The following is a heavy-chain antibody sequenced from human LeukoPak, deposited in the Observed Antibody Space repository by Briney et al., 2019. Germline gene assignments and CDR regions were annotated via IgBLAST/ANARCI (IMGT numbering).Heavy chain of an antibody. V-gene: IGHV3-23*01. Sequence: GGSLRLSCAASGFTFSSYAMSWARQAPGKGLEWVSAISGSGGSTYYADSVKGRFTISRDNSKNTLYLQMNSLRAEDTAVYYCAKDWSVIVGANLALDYWGQGTLVTVSS. CDR1: GFTFSSYA. D-gene: IGHD1-26*01. J-gene: IGHJ4*02. CDR2: ISGSGGST. CDR3: AKDWSVIVGANLALDY.